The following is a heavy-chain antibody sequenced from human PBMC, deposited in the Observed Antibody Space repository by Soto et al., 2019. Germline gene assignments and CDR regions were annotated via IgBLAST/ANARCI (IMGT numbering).Heavy chain of an antibody. CDR3: AGSSGCYRAFEI. CDR1: GFTFSTYA. V-gene: IGHV3-23*01. D-gene: IGHD6-19*01. Sequence: EVKLLESGGGLVQPGGSLRLSCAASGFTFSTYAMSWVRQAPGKGLEWVSGISGSGGSAYYADSVKGRFTISRDNSKTTLYVQINGLRAEETAVYYCAGSSGCYRAFEIWGQGTMFTVSS. J-gene: IGHJ3*02. CDR2: ISGSGGSA.